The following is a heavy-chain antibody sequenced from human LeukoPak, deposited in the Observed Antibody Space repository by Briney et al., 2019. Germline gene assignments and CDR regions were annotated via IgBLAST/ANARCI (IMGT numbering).Heavy chain of an antibody. CDR1: GFTFSSYA. CDR3: AKTVSDSSGWYVQLYYFDD. V-gene: IGHV3-23*01. CDR2: ISDSGGST. Sequence: GGSLRLSCAASGFTFSSYAMSWVRQAPGKGLEWVAAISDSGGSTYYADSVKGRFTISRDNSKNTLYLQMNSLRAEDTAVYYCAKTVSDSSGWYVQLYYFDDWGQGTLVTVSS. D-gene: IGHD6-19*01. J-gene: IGHJ4*02.